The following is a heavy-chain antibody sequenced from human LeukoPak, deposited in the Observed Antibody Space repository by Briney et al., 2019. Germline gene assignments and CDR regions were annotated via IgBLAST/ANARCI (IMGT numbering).Heavy chain of an antibody. J-gene: IGHJ4*02. CDR2: IIPILGIA. CDR3: AREDKESRYYDFWSGYYIDY. Sequence: SVKVSCKASGGTFSSYAISWVRQAPGQGLEWMGRIIPILGIANYAQKFQGRVTITADKSTSTAYMELSSLRSEDTAVYYCAREDKESRYYDFWSGYYIDYWGQGTLVTVSS. D-gene: IGHD3-3*01. V-gene: IGHV1-69*04. CDR1: GGTFSSYA.